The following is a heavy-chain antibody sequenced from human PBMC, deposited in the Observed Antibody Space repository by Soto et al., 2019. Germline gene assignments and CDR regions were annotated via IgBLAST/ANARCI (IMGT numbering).Heavy chain of an antibody. V-gene: IGHV4-59*08. J-gene: IGHJ4*02. CDR3: ARGEGYYGSGSSNYYFDY. Sequence: PSETLSLTCTVSGGSISSYYWSWIRQPPGKGLEWIGYIYYNVNTNYNPSLKSRVTISVDTSKNQFSLKLSSVTAADTAVYYCARGEGYYGSGSSNYYFDYWGQGTLVTVSS. CDR1: GGSISSYY. D-gene: IGHD3-10*01. CDR2: IYYNVNT.